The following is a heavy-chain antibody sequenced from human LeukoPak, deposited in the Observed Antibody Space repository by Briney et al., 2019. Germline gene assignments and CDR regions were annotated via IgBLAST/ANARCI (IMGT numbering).Heavy chain of an antibody. CDR2: LNSDGSIT. Sequence: GGSLRLSWAASGFPFSNYWMHWVRQAPGKGLVRVSRLNSDGSITNYADSVKGRFTISRDNAKNTLYLQMNSLRAEDTAVYYCARSEWLPRDWGQGTLVTVSA. D-gene: IGHD3-3*01. CDR1: GFPFSNYW. J-gene: IGHJ4*02. V-gene: IGHV3-74*01. CDR3: ARSEWLPRD.